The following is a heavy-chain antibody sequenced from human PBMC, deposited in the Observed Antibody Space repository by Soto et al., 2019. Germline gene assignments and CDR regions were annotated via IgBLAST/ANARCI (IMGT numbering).Heavy chain of an antibody. V-gene: IGHV4-59*01. J-gene: IGHJ6*02. CDR1: GDSISSYY. CDR2: IYYSGST. D-gene: IGHD6-13*01. Sequence: PSETLSLTCTVSGDSISSYYWSWIRQPPGKGLEWIGYIYYSGSTNYNPSLKSRVTISVDTSKNQFSLNLSSVTAADAAVYYCASSNIAAAGFYYYGMDVWGRGTTVTAP. CDR3: ASSNIAAAGFYYYGMDV.